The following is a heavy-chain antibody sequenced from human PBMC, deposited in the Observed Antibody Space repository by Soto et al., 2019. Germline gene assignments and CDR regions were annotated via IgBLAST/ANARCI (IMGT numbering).Heavy chain of an antibody. D-gene: IGHD3-3*01. CDR1: GFTFRKYV. Sequence: EVQLLESGGGLAQPGGSLRLSCEVSGFTFRKYVMTWVRQAPGKGLEWVSSLSSTGGSTYYADSVKGRFTVSRDNSNNTLFLQMTSLRAEDTAIYYCAKDQGFLEWIPQGGLDVWGPGTTVAVSS. CDR3: AKDQGFLEWIPQGGLDV. V-gene: IGHV3-23*01. J-gene: IGHJ6*02. CDR2: LSSTGGST.